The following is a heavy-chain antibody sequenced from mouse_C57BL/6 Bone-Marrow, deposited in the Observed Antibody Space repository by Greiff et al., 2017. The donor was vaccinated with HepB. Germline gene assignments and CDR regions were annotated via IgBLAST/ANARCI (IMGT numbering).Heavy chain of an antibody. CDR3: ARGEGWLLWYFDV. J-gene: IGHJ1*03. D-gene: IGHD2-3*01. V-gene: IGHV1-81*01. Sequence: QVQLQQSGAELARPGASVKLSCKASGYTFTSYGISWVKQRTGQGLEWIGEIYPRSGNTYYNEKFKGKATLTADKSSSTAYMELRSLTSEDSAVYFCARGEGWLLWYFDVWGTGTTVTVSS. CDR2: IYPRSGNT. CDR1: GYTFTSYG.